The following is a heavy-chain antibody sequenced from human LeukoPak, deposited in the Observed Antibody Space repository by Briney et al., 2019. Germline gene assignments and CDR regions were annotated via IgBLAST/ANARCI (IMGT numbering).Heavy chain of an antibody. D-gene: IGHD6-19*01. J-gene: IGHJ4*02. CDR1: GGTFSSYA. CDR2: IIPIFGTA. V-gene: IGHV1-69*13. Sequence: GASVKVSCKASGGTFSSYAISWVRQAPGQGLEWMGGIIPIFGTANYAQKFQGRVTITADESTSTAYMELSSLRSEDTAVYYCASTPGIAVAEPFDYWGQGTLVTVSS. CDR3: ASTPGIAVAEPFDY.